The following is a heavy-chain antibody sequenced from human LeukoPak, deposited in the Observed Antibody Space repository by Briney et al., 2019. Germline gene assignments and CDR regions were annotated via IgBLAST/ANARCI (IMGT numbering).Heavy chain of an antibody. D-gene: IGHD5-24*01. CDR3: AREGSRVEMATSRTGAFDI. Sequence: GGSLRLTCAASGFTFSDYAMTWVRQAPGKGLEWVSVINDSGGRTFYADSVKGRFTISRDNSKNTLYLQMNSLRADDTAVYYCAREGSRVEMATSRTGAFDIWGQGTMVTVSS. V-gene: IGHV3-23*01. J-gene: IGHJ3*02. CDR1: GFTFSDYA. CDR2: INDSGGRT.